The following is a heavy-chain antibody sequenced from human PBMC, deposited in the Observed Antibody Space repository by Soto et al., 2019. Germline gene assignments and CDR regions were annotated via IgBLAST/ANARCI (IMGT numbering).Heavy chain of an antibody. CDR3: ARDEAAYYYYGMDV. CDR1: GGSISSSNW. Sequence: SETLSLTCAVSGGSISSSNWWSWVRQPPGKGLEWIGEIYHSGSTNYNPSLKSRVTISVDKSKNQFSLKLSSVTAADTAVYYCARDEAAYYYYGMDVWGQGTTVTVSS. D-gene: IGHD6-13*01. J-gene: IGHJ6*02. V-gene: IGHV4-4*02. CDR2: IYHSGST.